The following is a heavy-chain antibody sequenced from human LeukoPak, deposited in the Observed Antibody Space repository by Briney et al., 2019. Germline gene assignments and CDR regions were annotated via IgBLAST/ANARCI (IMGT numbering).Heavy chain of an antibody. J-gene: IGHJ1*01. CDR1: GGSITSYY. D-gene: IGHD6-6*01. CDR3: ARHESGIAARPWCFRH. V-gene: IGHV4-59*08. Sequence: SETLSLTCTVSGGSITSYYWSWIRQPPGKGLEWIGYIYYSGSTNYNPSLKSRVTISVDTSKDQFSLKLSSVTAADTAVYYCARHESGIAARPWCFRHWGQGTLVTVSS. CDR2: IYYSGST.